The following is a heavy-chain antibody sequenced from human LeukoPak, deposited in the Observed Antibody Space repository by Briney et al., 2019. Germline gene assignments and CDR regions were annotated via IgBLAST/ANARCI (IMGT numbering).Heavy chain of an antibody. V-gene: IGHV3-30*18. D-gene: IGHD6-6*01. CDR2: ISYDGSNK. J-gene: IGHJ4*02. Sequence: GGSLRLSCAASGFTFSSYGMHWVRQAPGKGLEWVAVISYDGSNKKYADSVKGRFTISRDNSKNTLYLQMNSLRAEDTAVYYCAKGALEYSSSPYYFDYWGQGTLVTVSS. CDR3: AKGALEYSSSPYYFDY. CDR1: GFTFSSYG.